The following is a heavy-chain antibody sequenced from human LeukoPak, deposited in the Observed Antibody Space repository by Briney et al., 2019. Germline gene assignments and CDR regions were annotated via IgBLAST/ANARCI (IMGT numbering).Heavy chain of an antibody. CDR3: AHSLYEYVWGSYRPFDY. J-gene: IGHJ4*02. Sequence: SGPTLVKPTQTLTLTCTFSGFSLTTSGVAVGWIRQPPGEALDWLALIYWNDANRYSPSLKSRLTITKDTSKNQVVLTMTNMDPVDTATYYCAHSLYEYVWGSYRPFDYWGQGTLVTVSS. D-gene: IGHD3-16*02. CDR1: GFSLTTSGVA. CDR2: IYWNDAN. V-gene: IGHV2-5*01.